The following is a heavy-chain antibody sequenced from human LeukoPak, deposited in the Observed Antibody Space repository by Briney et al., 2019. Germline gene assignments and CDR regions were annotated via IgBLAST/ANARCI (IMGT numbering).Heavy chain of an antibody. CDR3: ARDHLEPPALYYYYGMDV. J-gene: IGHJ6*02. Sequence: GGSLRLSCAASGFTFSSYAMHWVHQAPGKGLEWVAVISYDGSNKYYADSVKGRFTISRDNSKNTLYLQMNSLRAEDTAVYYCARDHLEPPALYYYYGMDVWGQGTTVTVSS. V-gene: IGHV3-30-3*01. D-gene: IGHD1-1*01. CDR1: GFTFSSYA. CDR2: ISYDGSNK.